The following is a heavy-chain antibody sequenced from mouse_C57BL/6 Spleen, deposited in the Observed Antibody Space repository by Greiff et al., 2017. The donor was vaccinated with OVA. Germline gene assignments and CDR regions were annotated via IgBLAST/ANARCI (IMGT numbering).Heavy chain of an antibody. V-gene: IGHV1-55*01. D-gene: IGHD1-1*01. J-gene: IGHJ3*01. Sequence: QVQLQQSGAELVKPGASVKMSCKASGYTFTSYWITWVKQRPGQGLEWIGDIYPGSGSTNYNEKFKSKATLTVDTSSSTAYMQLSSLTSEDSAVYYCARSGYYGVVFAYWGQGTLVTVSA. CDR1: GYTFTSYW. CDR2: IYPGSGST. CDR3: ARSGYYGVVFAY.